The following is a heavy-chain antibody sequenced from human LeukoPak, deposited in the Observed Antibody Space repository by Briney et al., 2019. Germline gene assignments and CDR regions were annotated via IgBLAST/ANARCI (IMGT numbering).Heavy chain of an antibody. D-gene: IGHD5-18*01. J-gene: IGHJ4*02. Sequence: SETLSLTCTVSGGSISSHYWTWLRQPPGKGLECIGYISYSGIINYNPSLKSRVTISLDTSKNQFSQNLSSVTAADTAVYYCARGIGYSYGSYFDYWGQGTLVTVSS. V-gene: IGHV4-59*11. CDR3: ARGIGYSYGSYFDY. CDR2: ISYSGII. CDR1: GGSISSHY.